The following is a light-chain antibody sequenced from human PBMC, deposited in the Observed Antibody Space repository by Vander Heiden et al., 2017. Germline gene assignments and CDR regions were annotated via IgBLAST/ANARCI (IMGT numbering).Light chain of an antibody. CDR2: DAS. CDR1: QSVSSY. CDR3: QQRSNWPLT. V-gene: IGKV3-11*01. J-gene: IGKJ4*01. Sequence: EIVLTQSPATLSLSPGERANLSCRASQSVSSYLAWYQQKPGQAPRLLIYDASNRATGIPARFSGSGSGTDFTLTISSLEPEDFAVYYRQQRSNWPLTFGGGTKVEIK.